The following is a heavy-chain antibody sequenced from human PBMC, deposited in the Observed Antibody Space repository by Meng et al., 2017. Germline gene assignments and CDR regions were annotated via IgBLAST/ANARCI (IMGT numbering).Heavy chain of an antibody. V-gene: IGHV4-31*03. CDR2: MYPSGST. Sequence: QLRRQESGPGLVKPSETLFLTCTVSGGSISSGGYFWGWIRQHPGKGLEWIGYMYPSGSTHYNPSQESRVTISIDTSKNQLSLELSSVTAADTAVYYCARDVTGHYYFDYWGQGTLVTVSS. CDR3: ARDVTGHYYFDY. J-gene: IGHJ4*02. CDR1: GGSISSGGYF. D-gene: IGHD2-21*02.